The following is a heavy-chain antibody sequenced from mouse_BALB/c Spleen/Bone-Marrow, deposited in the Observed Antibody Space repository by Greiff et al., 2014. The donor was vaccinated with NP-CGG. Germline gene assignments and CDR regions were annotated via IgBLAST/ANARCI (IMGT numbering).Heavy chain of an antibody. J-gene: IGHJ4*01. CDR2: IDPANGNT. V-gene: IGHV14-3*02. CDR3: SRWEYYAMDY. CDR1: GFNIKDTY. Sequence: LQQSGAELVKPGASVKLSRTASGFNIKDTYMHGVKQRPEQGLEWIGRIDPANGNTKYDPKFQGKATITADTSSNTSYLQLSRLISEAAAFYYCSRWEYYAMDYWGQGTSVTVSS. D-gene: IGHD4-1*01.